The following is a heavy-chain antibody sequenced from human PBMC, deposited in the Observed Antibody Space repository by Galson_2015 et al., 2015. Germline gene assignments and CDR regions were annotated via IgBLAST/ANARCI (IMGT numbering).Heavy chain of an antibody. CDR2: IWYDGSNK. D-gene: IGHD1-1*01. V-gene: IGHV3-33*01. J-gene: IGHJ4*02. CDR1: GFSFSKYG. Sequence: SLRLSCAASGFSFSKYGMHCVRQAPGKGLEWVAVIWYDGSNKYYADSVKGRFTISRDNSKNALYLQMNSLRAEDTAVYYCARDTRNLDYWGQGTLVTVSS. CDR3: ARDTRNLDY.